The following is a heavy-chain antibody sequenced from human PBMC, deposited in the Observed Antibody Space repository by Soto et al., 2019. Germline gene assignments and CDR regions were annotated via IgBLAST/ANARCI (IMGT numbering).Heavy chain of an antibody. CDR2: IYYSGST. J-gene: IGHJ4*02. Sequence: SETLSLTCTVSGGSISSYYWSWIRQPPGKGLEWIGYIYYSGSTNYNPSLKSRVTISVDTSKNQFSLKLSSVTAADTAVYYCARQGTRVRYYFDYWGQGTLVTVSS. CDR3: ARQGTRVRYYFDY. CDR1: GGSISSYY. D-gene: IGHD3-10*01. V-gene: IGHV4-59*08.